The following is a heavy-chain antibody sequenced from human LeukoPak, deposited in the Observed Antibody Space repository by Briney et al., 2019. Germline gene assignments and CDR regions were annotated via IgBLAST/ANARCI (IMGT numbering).Heavy chain of an antibody. CDR3: ARGDYYGSGSRYFDY. V-gene: IGHV4-30-2*01. D-gene: IGHD3-10*01. J-gene: IGHJ4*02. Sequence: SRVTLSVDRSKNQFSLKMTSVTAADTAVYYCARGDYYGSGSRYFDYWGQGTLVTVSS.